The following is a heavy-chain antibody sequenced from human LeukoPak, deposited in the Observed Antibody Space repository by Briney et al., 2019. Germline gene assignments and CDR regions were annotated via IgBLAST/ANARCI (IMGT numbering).Heavy chain of an antibody. D-gene: IGHD6-19*01. CDR2: IYYSGST. V-gene: IGHV4-39*01. Sequence: SETLSLTCTVSGGSISSSSYYWGWIRQPPGKGLEWIGSIYYSGSTYYNPSLKSRVTISVDTSKNQFSLKLSSVTAADTAVYYCATSGWYLLPGVYWGQGTLVTVPS. CDR1: GGSISSSSYY. CDR3: ATSGWYLLPGVY. J-gene: IGHJ4*02.